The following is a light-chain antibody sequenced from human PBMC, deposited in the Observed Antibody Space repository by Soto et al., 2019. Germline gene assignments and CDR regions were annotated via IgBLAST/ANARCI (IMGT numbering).Light chain of an antibody. CDR3: QQYHDYSPRT. V-gene: IGKV1-5*03. CDR2: KAS. Sequence: DIQMTQSPSTLSASVGDRVTITCRASQFISTWLAWYQQRPGKAPKLLIYKASTLESGVPSRFSGSGSETEFTLTISSLQPDDFATYYCQQYHDYSPRTFGQGTKVEIK. CDR1: QFISTW. J-gene: IGKJ1*01.